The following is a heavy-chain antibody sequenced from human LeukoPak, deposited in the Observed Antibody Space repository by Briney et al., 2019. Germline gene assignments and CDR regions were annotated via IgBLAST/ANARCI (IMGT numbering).Heavy chain of an antibody. J-gene: IGHJ4*02. CDR2: ISGSGSST. CDR1: GFTFSSYG. D-gene: IGHD2-15*01. CDR3: AKERPTRRYCSGGSCYSRYFDY. Sequence: GESLRLTCAASGFTFSSYGMSWIRQAPGKGLEWISAISGSGSSTYYTDSVKGRFTISRDNSKNTLYLQMNSLRAEDTAVHYCAKERPTRRYCSGGSCYSRYFDYWGQGTLVTVSS. V-gene: IGHV3-23*01.